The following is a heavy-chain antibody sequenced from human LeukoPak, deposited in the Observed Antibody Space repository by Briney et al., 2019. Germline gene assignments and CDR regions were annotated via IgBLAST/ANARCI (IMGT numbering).Heavy chain of an antibody. Sequence: GGSLRLSCAASGFTFSSYAMSWVRQAPGKGLEWVSAISGSGGSTYYADSVKGRFTISRDNSKNTLYLQMNSLRAENTAVYYCAKASRFLEWLLYDYYMDVWGKGTTVTVSS. CDR1: GFTFSSYA. CDR2: ISGSGGST. J-gene: IGHJ6*03. V-gene: IGHV3-23*01. D-gene: IGHD3-3*01. CDR3: AKASRFLEWLLYDYYMDV.